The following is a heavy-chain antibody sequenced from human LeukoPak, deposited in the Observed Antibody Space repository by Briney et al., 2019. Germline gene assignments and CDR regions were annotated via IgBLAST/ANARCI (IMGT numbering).Heavy chain of an antibody. V-gene: IGHV3-30*18. J-gene: IGHJ4*02. Sequence: PGGSLRLSCAASGFTFSSYGMHWVRQSPGKGLEWLALISPDGRSEYYAGSVKGRFTISRDNSKSTVYLQMNSLRPEDTALYYCAKDYGGVSNFWGQGTLVTVSS. D-gene: IGHD3-16*01. CDR3: AKDYGGVSNF. CDR2: ISPDGRSE. CDR1: GFTFSSYG.